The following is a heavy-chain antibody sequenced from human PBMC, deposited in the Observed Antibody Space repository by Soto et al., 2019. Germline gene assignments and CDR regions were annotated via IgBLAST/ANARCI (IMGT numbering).Heavy chain of an antibody. CDR1: GFTFSSYS. D-gene: IGHD3-22*01. Sequence: EVQLVESGGGLVKPGGSLRLSCAASGFTFSSYSMNWVRQAPGKGLEWVSSISSSSSYIYYADSVKSRFTISRDNAKNSLYLQMNSLRAEDTAVYYCARGGTMIVDAFDIWGQGTMVTVSS. V-gene: IGHV3-21*01. CDR3: ARGGTMIVDAFDI. J-gene: IGHJ3*02. CDR2: ISSSSSYI.